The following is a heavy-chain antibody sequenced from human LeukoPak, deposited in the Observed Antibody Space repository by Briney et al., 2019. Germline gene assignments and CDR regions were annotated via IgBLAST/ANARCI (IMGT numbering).Heavy chain of an antibody. J-gene: IGHJ4*02. CDR3: ARVGYNSFDY. V-gene: IGHV1-2*02. CDR2: INPNSGGT. D-gene: IGHD5-24*01. Sequence: ASVKVSCKSSGFTFTGYYMHWVRQAPGQGLEWMGWINPNSGGTNYAQKFQGRVTMTRDTSISTAYMELSGLRSDDTAVYYCARVGYNSFDYWGQGTLVTVSS. CDR1: GFTFTGYY.